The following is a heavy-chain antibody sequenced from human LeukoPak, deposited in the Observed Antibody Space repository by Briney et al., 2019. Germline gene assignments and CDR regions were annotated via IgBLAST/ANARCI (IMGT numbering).Heavy chain of an antibody. Sequence: PSETLSLSCVMYGGSFTGYYWSWIRQFQGKWLEWIGEISPRGTTYNPSLKSRVTISLDTTKNQFSLILTSMSAADAAVYFCASDSYSSIGYYWSQGTLVTVSS. CDR2: ISPRGT. V-gene: IGHV4-34*01. CDR3: ASDSYSSIGYY. D-gene: IGHD6-13*01. J-gene: IGHJ4*02. CDR1: GGSFTGYY.